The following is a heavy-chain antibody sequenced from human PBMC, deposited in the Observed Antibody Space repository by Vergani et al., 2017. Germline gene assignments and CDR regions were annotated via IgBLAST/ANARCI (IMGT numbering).Heavy chain of an antibody. J-gene: IGHJ6*02. V-gene: IGHV1-69*18. CDR1: GGTFSSYA. Sequence: QVQLVQSGAEVKKPGSSVKVSCKASGGTFSSYAISWVRQAPGQGLEWMGRIIPIFGTANYAQKFQVRVTITADESTSTAYMDLSSLRAEDTAVYYCARTPGRQLWSYYGMDVWGQGTTVTVSS. CDR2: IIPIFGTA. CDR3: ARTPGRQLWSYYGMDV. D-gene: IGHD5-18*01.